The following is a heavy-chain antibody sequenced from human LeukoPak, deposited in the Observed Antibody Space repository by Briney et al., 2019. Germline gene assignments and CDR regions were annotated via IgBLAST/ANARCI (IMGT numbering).Heavy chain of an antibody. Sequence: GGSLRLSCAASGFTFSSYAMSWVRQAPGKGLEWVSAISGSGGSTYYADSVKGRFTISRDNSKNTLYLQMNSLRAEDTAVYYCAKESDSWSGDSDWFDPWGQGTLVTVSS. CDR1: GFTFSSYA. CDR3: AKESDSWSGDSDWFDP. V-gene: IGHV3-23*01. J-gene: IGHJ5*02. D-gene: IGHD3-3*01. CDR2: ISGSGGST.